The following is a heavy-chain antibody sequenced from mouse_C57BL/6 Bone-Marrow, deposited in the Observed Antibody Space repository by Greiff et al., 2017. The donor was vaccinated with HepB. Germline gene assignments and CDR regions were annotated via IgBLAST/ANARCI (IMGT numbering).Heavy chain of an antibody. CDR1: GYAFSSSW. CDR3: ARTSYYGSSYAWFAY. V-gene: IGHV1-82*01. J-gene: IGHJ3*01. Sequence: VMLVESGPELVKPGASVKISCKASGYAFSSSWMNWVKQRPGKGLEWIGRIYPGDGDTNYNGKFKGKATLTADKSSSTAYMQLSSLTSEDSAVYFCARTSYYGSSYAWFAYWGQGTLVTVSA. CDR2: IYPGDGDT. D-gene: IGHD1-1*01.